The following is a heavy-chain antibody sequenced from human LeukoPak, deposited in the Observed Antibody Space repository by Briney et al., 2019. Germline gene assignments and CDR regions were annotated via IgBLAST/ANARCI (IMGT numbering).Heavy chain of an antibody. D-gene: IGHD5-12*01. Sequence: GGSLRLSCAASGFSFSTYSMDWVRQAPGKGLEWGSFISSSSGTIYYADSVKGRFTISRDNAKNSLYLQMNSLRGEDTAVYYCASSVATISAWYFDVWGRGTLVTVSS. CDR3: ASSVATISAWYFDV. CDR2: ISSSSGTI. CDR1: GFSFSTYS. V-gene: IGHV3-48*01. J-gene: IGHJ2*01.